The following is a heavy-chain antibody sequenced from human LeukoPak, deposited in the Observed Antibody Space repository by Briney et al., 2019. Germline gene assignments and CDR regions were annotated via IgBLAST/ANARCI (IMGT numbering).Heavy chain of an antibody. V-gene: IGHV1-18*01. CDR2: ISAYNGNT. CDR3: ARDLGNGPGNVDTAT. J-gene: IGHJ5*02. Sequence: GASVKVSCKASGYTFTSYGISWVRQAPGQGLEWMGWISAYNGNTNYAQKLQGRVTMTEDTSTDTAYMELSSLRSEDTAVYYCARDLGNGPGNVDTATWGQGTLVTVSS. D-gene: IGHD5-18*01. CDR1: GYTFTSYG.